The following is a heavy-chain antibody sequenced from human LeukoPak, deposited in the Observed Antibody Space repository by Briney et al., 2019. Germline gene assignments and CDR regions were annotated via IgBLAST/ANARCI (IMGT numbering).Heavy chain of an antibody. CDR3: ARVSGWYSGAFDI. CDR1: GYTFTSYY. CDR2: INPSGGST. J-gene: IGHJ3*02. V-gene: IGHV1-46*01. D-gene: IGHD6-19*01. Sequence: ASVKVSCKASGYTFTSYYMHWVRQAPGQGLEWMGIINPSGGSTSYAQKFQGRVTMTRDTSTSTAYMELRSLRSDDTAVYYCARVSGWYSGAFDIWGQGTMVTVSS.